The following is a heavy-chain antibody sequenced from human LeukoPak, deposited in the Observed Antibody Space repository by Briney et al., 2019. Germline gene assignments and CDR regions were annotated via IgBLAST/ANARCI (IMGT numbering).Heavy chain of an antibody. J-gene: IGHJ6*02. V-gene: IGHV3-33*08. CDR2: IWYDGSIK. CDR1: GFTFSSYA. CDR3: ARDPMTAAGSKDGMDV. D-gene: IGHD6-13*01. Sequence: GGSLRLPCAASGFTFSSYAMSWVRQAPGKGLEWVAVIWYDGSIKFYVDSVKGRFTISRDNSKNTLYLQMNSLRAEDTAVYYCARDPMTAAGSKDGMDVWGQGTTDTVSS.